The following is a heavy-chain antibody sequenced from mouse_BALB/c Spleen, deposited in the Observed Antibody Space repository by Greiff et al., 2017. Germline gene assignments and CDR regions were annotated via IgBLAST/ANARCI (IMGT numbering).Heavy chain of an antibody. CDR1: GFTFSDYY. CDR3: ARGEGLLRAGFAY. CDR2: ISDGGSYI. V-gene: IGHV5-4*02. D-gene: IGHD1-1*01. J-gene: IGHJ3*01. Sequence: EVQLQESGGGLVKPGGSLKLSCAASGFTFSDYYMYWVRQTPEKRLEWVATISDGGSYIYYPDSVKGRFTISRDNAKNNLYLQMSSLKSEDTAMYYCARGEGLLRAGFAYWGQGTLVTVSA.